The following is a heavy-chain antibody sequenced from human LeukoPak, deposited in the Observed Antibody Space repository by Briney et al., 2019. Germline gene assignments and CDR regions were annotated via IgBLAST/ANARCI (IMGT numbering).Heavy chain of an antibody. V-gene: IGHV5-51*01. CDR2: IYPGDSDT. CDR1: GYSFTSYW. J-gene: IGHJ4*02. CDR3: ARQQQQLNTPFDY. D-gene: IGHD6-13*01. Sequence: GSALQISTQTSGYSFTSYWIGCLRRMPGKGLEWMGLIYPGDSDTRYSPSFQGQVTISADKSITTAYLQWSSMKASDTAMYYCARQQQQLNTPFDYWGQGTLVTVSS.